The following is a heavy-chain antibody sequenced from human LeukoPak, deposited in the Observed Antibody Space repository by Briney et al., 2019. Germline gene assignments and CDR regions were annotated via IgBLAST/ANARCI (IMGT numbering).Heavy chain of an antibody. Sequence: KASETLSLTCAVSGGSISSSNWWSWVRQPPGKGLEWIGEIYHSGSTNYNPSLKSRVTISVDTSKNQFSLKLSSVTAADTAVYYCARQTGAYYYYMDVWGKGTTVTASS. CDR3: ARQTGAYYYYMDV. D-gene: IGHD7-27*01. J-gene: IGHJ6*03. CDR2: IYHSGST. V-gene: IGHV4-4*02. CDR1: GGSISSSNW.